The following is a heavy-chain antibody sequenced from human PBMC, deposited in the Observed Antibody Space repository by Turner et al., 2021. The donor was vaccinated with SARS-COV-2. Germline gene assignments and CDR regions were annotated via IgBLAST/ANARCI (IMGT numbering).Heavy chain of an antibody. CDR3: AEAPPQYCTYGTCYEGFFDY. CDR1: GYRFSDYY. J-gene: IGHJ4*02. D-gene: IGHD2-15*01. Sequence: QVQLVQSGSEVKRPGASVKVSCKASGYRFSDYYIHWVRQAPGQGLEWVGLIKPKNVDTPFPQNFRGRVNMTRDTSISTVYMELTRLGSDHTAVYYFAEAPPQYCTYGTCYEGFFDYWGQGSLVTVSS. V-gene: IGHV1-2*02. CDR2: IKPKNVDT.